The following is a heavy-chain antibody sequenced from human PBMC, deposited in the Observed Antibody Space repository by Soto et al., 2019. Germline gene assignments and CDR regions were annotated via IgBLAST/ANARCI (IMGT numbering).Heavy chain of an antibody. CDR1: AESCSNFA. CDR2: ISQSGSS. Sequence: VQVQQWGAGLLKPSETLTLTCAVYAESCSNFAWSWIRQPPGKGLEWIGEISQSGSSNYSQSLKSRVTIAGDTSKNQFSLRVSSVTAADTAVYYCARRRGAALARSFDYWGQGGMVSVSS. CDR3: ARRRGAALARSFDY. J-gene: IGHJ4*02. D-gene: IGHD6-6*01. V-gene: IGHV4-34*01.